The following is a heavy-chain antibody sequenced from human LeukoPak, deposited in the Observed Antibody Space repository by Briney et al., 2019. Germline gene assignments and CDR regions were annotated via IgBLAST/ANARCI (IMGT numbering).Heavy chain of an antibody. J-gene: IGHJ6*02. D-gene: IGHD1-20*01. CDR3: TRDRVGSSVVTGYYYYGMDV. Sequence: SQTLSLTCAISGDSVSSKSAAWNWIRQSPSRGLEWLGRTYYRSKWYYDYAVSLKSRITINPDTSKNQFSLQLNSVTPEDTAVYYCTRDRVGSSVVTGYYYYGMDVWGQGTTVTVSS. V-gene: IGHV6-1*01. CDR2: TYYRSKWYY. CDR1: GDSVSSKSAA.